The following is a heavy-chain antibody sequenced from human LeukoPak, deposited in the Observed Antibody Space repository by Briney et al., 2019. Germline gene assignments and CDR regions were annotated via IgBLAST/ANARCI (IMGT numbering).Heavy chain of an antibody. V-gene: IGHV3-23*01. Sequence: GGSLRLSCAASGFTFSSYAMSWVRQAPGKGLEWVSAISGSGGSTYYADSVKGRFTISRDNSKNTLYLQMNSLRAEDTAVYYCAKKDGIAVAGTNYHYYGMDVWGQGTTVTVSS. D-gene: IGHD6-19*01. CDR1: GFTFSSYA. CDR3: AKKDGIAVAGTNYHYYGMDV. J-gene: IGHJ6*02. CDR2: ISGSGGST.